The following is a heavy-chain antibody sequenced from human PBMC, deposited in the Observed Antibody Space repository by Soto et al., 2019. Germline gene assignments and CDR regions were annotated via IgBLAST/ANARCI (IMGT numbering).Heavy chain of an antibody. Sequence: QVQLVESGGGVVQPGRSLRLSCAAAGFTFSSYGMHWVRQAPGKGLEWVALILYDGSNTDYADSVKGRFTISRDNSKKTLYLRTSRLRAEDTAVYYCAKSAMTTVTYYFDSWGQGTLVTVSS. J-gene: IGHJ4*02. D-gene: IGHD4-17*01. CDR3: AKSAMTTVTYYFDS. CDR1: GFTFSSYG. V-gene: IGHV3-30*18. CDR2: ILYDGSNT.